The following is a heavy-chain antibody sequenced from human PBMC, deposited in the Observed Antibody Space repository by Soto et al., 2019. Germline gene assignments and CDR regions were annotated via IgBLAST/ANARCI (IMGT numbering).Heavy chain of an antibody. V-gene: IGHV4-4*02. CDR1: CCSISSSKW. Sequence: SETPSLTRAVSCCSISSSKWGSWVRQPPGEGVEGVGEIYHSGSTNYNPSLKSRVTISVDKSKNQFSLKLSSVTAADTAVYYCARLQYSSLSGFEIRTGIIVRFDPWGQGTLVTVSS. J-gene: IGHJ5*02. D-gene: IGHD6-6*01. CDR3: ARLQYSSLSGFEIRTGIIVRFDP. CDR2: IYHSGST.